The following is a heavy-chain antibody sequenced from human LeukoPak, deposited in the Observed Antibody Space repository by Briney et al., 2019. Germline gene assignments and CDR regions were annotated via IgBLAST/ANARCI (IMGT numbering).Heavy chain of an antibody. V-gene: IGHV1-69*05. CDR3: ARGITGSRRPFDY. CDR2: IIPIFGTA. CDR1: GYTFTGYY. Sequence: SSVKVFCKASGYTFTGYYMHWVRQAPGQGLEWMGGIIPIFGTANYAQKFQGRVTITTDESTSTAYMELSSLRSEDTAVYYCARGITGSRRPFDYWGQGTLVTVSS. D-gene: IGHD1-20*01. J-gene: IGHJ4*02.